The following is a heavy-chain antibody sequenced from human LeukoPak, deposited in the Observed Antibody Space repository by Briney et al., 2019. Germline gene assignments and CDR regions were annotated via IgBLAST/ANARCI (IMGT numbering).Heavy chain of an antibody. CDR1: GGSISSTNW. Sequence: SGPTLVKPSGTLSLTCGVSGGSISSTNWWTWVRQPPGEGLEWIGEVHLSGRINCNPSLESRVTMSADMSENHISLKLTSVTAADTAVYYCAREGGPYRPLDYSGQGTLVTVSS. V-gene: IGHV4-4*02. CDR2: VHLSGRI. J-gene: IGHJ4*02. CDR3: AREGGPYRPLDY.